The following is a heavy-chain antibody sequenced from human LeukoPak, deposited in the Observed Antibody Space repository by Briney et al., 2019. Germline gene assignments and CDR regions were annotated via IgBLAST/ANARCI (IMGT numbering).Heavy chain of an antibody. V-gene: IGHV3-30-3*01. CDR3: ARIGYSSSGFDY. CDR1: GFTFSSYA. Sequence: PGRYLRLSCAASGFTFSSYAMHWVRQAPGKGLEWLAVISYDGSNKYYADYVKGRFTISRDNSKNTPELQMNSLRAEDTAMYYCARIGYSSSGFDYWGQGTLVTGSS. D-gene: IGHD6-13*01. CDR2: ISYDGSNK. J-gene: IGHJ4*02.